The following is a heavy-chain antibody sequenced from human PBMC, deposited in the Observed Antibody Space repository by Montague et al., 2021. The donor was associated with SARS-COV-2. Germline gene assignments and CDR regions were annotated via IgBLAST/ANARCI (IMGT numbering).Heavy chain of an antibody. CDR1: GGSFHIFS. V-gene: IGHV4-34*01. Sequence: SETLSLTCAVYGGSFHIFSWGWIRQSPGKGLEWIGEVDQGGKTNYNPSLKSRVTISVDTSKNQFSLNLTSVTAADAAMYYCARGTRVVGVTPGFRWWGQGTQVAGSS. J-gene: IGHJ4*02. D-gene: IGHD1-26*01. CDR3: ARGTRVVGVTPGFRW. CDR2: VDQGGKT.